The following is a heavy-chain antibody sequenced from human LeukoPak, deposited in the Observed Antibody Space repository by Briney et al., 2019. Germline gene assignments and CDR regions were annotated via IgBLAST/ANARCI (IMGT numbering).Heavy chain of an antibody. V-gene: IGHV3-21*01. J-gene: IGHJ6*02. CDR1: GFTFSSYW. Sequence: KAGGSLRLSCEASGFTFSSYWMSWVRQAPGKGLEWVSSISSSSSYIYYADSVKGRFTISRDNAKNSLYLQMNSLRAEDTAVYYCASVYCSGGSCYSAPKAQYYYYGMDVWGQGTTVTVSS. D-gene: IGHD2-15*01. CDR3: ASVYCSGGSCYSAPKAQYYYYGMDV. CDR2: ISSSSSYI.